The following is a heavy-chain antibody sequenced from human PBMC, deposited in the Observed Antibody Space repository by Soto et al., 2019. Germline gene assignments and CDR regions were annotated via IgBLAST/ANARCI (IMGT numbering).Heavy chain of an antibody. V-gene: IGHV1-8*01. J-gene: IGHJ5*02. Sequence: ASVKVSCKASGYTFTRYDINWVRQATGQGLEWMGWMNPNSGNTGYAQKFQGRVTMTRNTSISTAYMELSSLRSEDTAVYYCARGRYNWNYRDWFDPWGQGTLVTVSS. D-gene: IGHD1-7*01. CDR2: MNPNSGNT. CDR3: ARGRYNWNYRDWFDP. CDR1: GYTFTRYD.